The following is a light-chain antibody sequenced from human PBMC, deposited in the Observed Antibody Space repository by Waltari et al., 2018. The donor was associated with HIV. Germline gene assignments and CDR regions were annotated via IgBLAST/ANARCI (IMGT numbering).Light chain of an antibody. Sequence: SSELIQDPAVSVALGQTVRITCQADSLRRFYSSWYLHKPGQAHVLVTYRKNNRPPGLPVRFSGSSSGNTASLTITEAQAEDEADYYCNSRDSSGNHLPWVFGGGTKLTVL. J-gene: IGLJ3*02. V-gene: IGLV3-19*01. CDR2: RKN. CDR1: SLRRFY. CDR3: NSRDSSGNHLPWV.